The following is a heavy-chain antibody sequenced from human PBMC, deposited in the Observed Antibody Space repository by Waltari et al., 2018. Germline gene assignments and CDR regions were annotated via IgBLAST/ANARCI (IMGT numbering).Heavy chain of an antibody. CDR3: ARGNFWSGYLLALEGGGLY. D-gene: IGHD3-3*01. V-gene: IGHV1-8*01. CDR1: GYTFTSYD. J-gene: IGHJ4*02. Sequence: QVQLVQSGAEVKKPGASVKVSCKASGYTFTSYDINWVRQATGQGLEWMGWRNPNIGNTGYAQKCQGRVTMTRNTSISTAYMELSSLRSEDTAVYYCARGNFWSGYLLALEGGGLYWGQGTLVTVSS. CDR2: RNPNIGNT.